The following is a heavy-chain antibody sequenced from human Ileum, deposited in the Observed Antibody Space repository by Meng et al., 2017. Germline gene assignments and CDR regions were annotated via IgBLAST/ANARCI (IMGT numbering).Heavy chain of an antibody. J-gene: IGHJ4*02. CDR3: ARGVAEN. CDR2: IYPHTVAT. CDR1: GYTFTGNN. Sequence: QPLRLCATVKILGASVMCSCKTSGYTFTGNNVHWARPAPEQCLEGMGRIYPHTVATNHAQTFHGRVTMTGDTSIATANMEFNRLTSDDTAVYCCARGVAENWGQGTLVTVSS. D-gene: IGHD2-21*01. V-gene: IGHV1-2*06.